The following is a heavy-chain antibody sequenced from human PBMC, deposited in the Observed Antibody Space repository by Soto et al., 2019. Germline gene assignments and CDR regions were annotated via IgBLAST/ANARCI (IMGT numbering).Heavy chain of an antibody. Sequence: GGSLRLSCAASGFTFSSYWMSWVRQAPGKGLEWVANIKQDGSEKYYVDSVKGRFTISRDNAKNSLYLQMNSLRAEDTAVYYCARDRGRWLQERGYYYYGMDVWGQGTTVTVSS. V-gene: IGHV3-7*05. CDR1: GFTFSSYW. CDR2: IKQDGSEK. D-gene: IGHD5-12*01. CDR3: ARDRGRWLQERGYYYYGMDV. J-gene: IGHJ6*02.